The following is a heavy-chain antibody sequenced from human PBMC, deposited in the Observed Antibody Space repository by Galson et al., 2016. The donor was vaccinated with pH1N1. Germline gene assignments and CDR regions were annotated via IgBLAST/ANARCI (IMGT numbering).Heavy chain of an antibody. CDR2: ISAYDGHT. CDR3: ARDRGVFDI. Sequence: SVKVSCKASGYTFINYGIAWVRQAPGQGPEWMGWISAYDGHTDYAQNFQGRVAMTIDTSTSTAKMELRSLGSDDTAVYYCARDRGVFDIWGQGTRVTVSS. J-gene: IGHJ3*02. V-gene: IGHV1-18*01. CDR1: GYTFINYG. D-gene: IGHD3-10*01.